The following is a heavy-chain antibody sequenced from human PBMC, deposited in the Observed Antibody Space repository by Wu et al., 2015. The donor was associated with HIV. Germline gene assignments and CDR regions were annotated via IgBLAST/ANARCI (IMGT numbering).Heavy chain of an antibody. V-gene: IGHV1-46*03. Sequence: QVQLVQSGAEMKKPGASVNISCKASGYPFTSYYIHWVRQAPGQGLEWMGLINPGIGSTYYAEKFQGRVAMTRDTSTNTVNMQLGTLTSEDTAVYFCNRGMQRWVNDAFDIWGQGHWSPSPQ. CDR3: NRGMQRWVNDAFDI. J-gene: IGHJ3*02. CDR2: INPGIGST. D-gene: IGHD6-25*01. CDR1: GYPFTSYY.